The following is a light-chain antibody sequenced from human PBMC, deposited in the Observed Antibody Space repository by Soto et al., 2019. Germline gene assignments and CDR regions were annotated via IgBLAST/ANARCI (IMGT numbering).Light chain of an antibody. CDR2: DAS. J-gene: IGKJ2*01. Sequence: EIVLTQSPATLSLSPGERATLSCRASQSVSIFLTWYQQKPGQAPRLLIYDASQRATGIPARFSGSGSGTDFTLTISSLEPEDFAVYYCQRSGTSPPYIFGAGTRLDIK. V-gene: IGKV3-11*01. CDR1: QSVSIF. CDR3: QRSGTSPPYI.